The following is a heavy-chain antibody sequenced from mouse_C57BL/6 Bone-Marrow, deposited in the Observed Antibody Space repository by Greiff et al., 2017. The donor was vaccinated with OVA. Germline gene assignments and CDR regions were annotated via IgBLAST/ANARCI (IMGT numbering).Heavy chain of an antibody. CDR3: TRSLLPSMDY. V-gene: IGHV1-5*01. D-gene: IGHD1-1*01. J-gene: IGHJ4*01. CDR1: GYTFTSYW. Sequence: EVQLQQSGTVLARPGASVKMSCKTSGYTFTSYWMHWVKQRTGQGLEWIGASYPGNSDTSYNQNFKGKAKLTAITSASTAYMGLSSLAKEDSEVYYWTRSLLPSMDYWGQGTSVSVSS. CDR2: SYPGNSDT.